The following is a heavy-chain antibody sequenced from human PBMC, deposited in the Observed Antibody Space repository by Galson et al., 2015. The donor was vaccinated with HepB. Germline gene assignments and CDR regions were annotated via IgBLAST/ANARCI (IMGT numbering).Heavy chain of an antibody. CDR2: IIPIFGTA. CDR1: GGTFSSYA. J-gene: IGHJ6*02. Sequence: SVKVSCKASGGTFSSYAISWVRQAPGQGLEWMGGIIPIFGTANYAQKFQGRVTITADKSTSTAYMELSSLRSEDTAVYYCARDSPPSNGMDVWGQGTTVTVSS. CDR3: ARDSPPSNGMDV. V-gene: IGHV1-69*06.